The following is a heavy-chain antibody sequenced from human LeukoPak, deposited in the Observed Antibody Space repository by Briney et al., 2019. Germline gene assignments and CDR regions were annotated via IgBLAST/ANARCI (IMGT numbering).Heavy chain of an antibody. CDR1: GGSISIYY. J-gene: IGHJ6*03. Sequence: SETLSLTCTVPGGSISIYYWNWIRQPAGKGLEWIGRIFTSGITNYNPSLKSRVTMSVDTSKNQFSLNLSSVIAADTAIYYCARETSGTYYNPLGYMDVWGKGTTVTVSS. CDR2: IFTSGIT. V-gene: IGHV4-4*07. D-gene: IGHD3-10*01. CDR3: ARETSGTYYNPLGYMDV.